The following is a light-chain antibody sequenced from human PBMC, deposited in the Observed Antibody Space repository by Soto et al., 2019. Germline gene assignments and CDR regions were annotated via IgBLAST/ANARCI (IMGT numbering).Light chain of an antibody. J-gene: IGKJ1*01. CDR1: DSFSAYVNY. CDR2: RAS. V-gene: IGKV3-15*01. CDR3: HQYGNWPQT. Sequence: DRVSTQPPATLALATGHRARLSSRAGDSFSAYVNYLAWYQQKLGQAPRLPIYRASTRATGIPARFSGSGSGTEFTLTISSLQSEDFALYYCHQYGNWPQTFGQGTKVDIK.